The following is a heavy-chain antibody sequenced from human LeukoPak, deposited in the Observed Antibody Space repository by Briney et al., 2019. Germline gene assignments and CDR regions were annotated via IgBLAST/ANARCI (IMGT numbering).Heavy chain of an antibody. J-gene: IGHJ4*02. D-gene: IGHD1-26*01. CDR2: ISGSGGST. CDR3: VKDLSGSYSFDY. CDR1: GFTFSSYA. V-gene: IGHV3-23*01. Sequence: PGGSLRLSCAASGFTFSSYAMSWVRQAPGKGLEWVSAISGSGGSTYYADSVKGRFTISRDNSKTTLYLQMSSLRAEDTALYYCVKDLSGSYSFDYWGQGTLVTVSS.